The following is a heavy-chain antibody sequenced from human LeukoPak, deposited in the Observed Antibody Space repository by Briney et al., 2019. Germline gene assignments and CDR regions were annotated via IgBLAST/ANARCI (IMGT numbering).Heavy chain of an antibody. CDR2: LFDSVNT. CDR1: GGSISSHY. CDR3: ATIKRGSIFGYFDF. J-gene: IGHJ4*02. D-gene: IGHD5-18*01. V-gene: IGHV4-59*11. Sequence: SETLSLTCTVSGGSISSHYWSWIRQPPGKGLGWIAYLFDSVNTKDNPSLQSRLTLSADTSKNQFSLRLSSVTAADTAVYYCATIKRGSIFGYFDFWGQGIKVTVSS.